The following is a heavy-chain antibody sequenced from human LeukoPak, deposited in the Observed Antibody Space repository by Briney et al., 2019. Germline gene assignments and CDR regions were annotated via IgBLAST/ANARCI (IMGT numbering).Heavy chain of an antibody. CDR2: IHPNSVVT. Sequence: ASVRLSCKTSGYTFTYYYLHWVRQAPGQGLEWMGWIHPNSVVTNYAQKFQGRVTMTRDTSISTAYMELSRLRSDDTAVYYCARLRGYHFYYYYYMDVWGKGTTVTVSS. CDR3: ARLRGYHFYYYYYMDV. V-gene: IGHV1-2*02. J-gene: IGHJ6*03. D-gene: IGHD6-13*01. CDR1: GYTFTYYY.